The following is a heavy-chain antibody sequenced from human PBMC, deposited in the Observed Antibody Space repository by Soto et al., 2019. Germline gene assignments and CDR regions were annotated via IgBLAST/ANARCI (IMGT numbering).Heavy chain of an antibody. D-gene: IGHD3-3*01. CDR1: GGSFSGYY. CDR3: ARIRITIFGVVIIKYYMDV. CDR2: INHSGST. J-gene: IGHJ6*03. V-gene: IGHV4-34*01. Sequence: SETLSLTCAVYGGSFSGYYWSWIRQPPGKGLEWIGEINHSGSTNYNPSLKSRVTISVDTSKNQFSLKLSSVTAADTAVYYCARIRITIFGVVIIKYYMDVWGKGTTVTVSS.